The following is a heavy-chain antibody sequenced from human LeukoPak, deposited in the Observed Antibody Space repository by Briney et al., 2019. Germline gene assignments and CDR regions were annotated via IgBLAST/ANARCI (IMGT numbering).Heavy chain of an antibody. V-gene: IGHV3-33*06. D-gene: IGHD3-16*01. CDR2: IWYDGSNK. J-gene: IGHJ4*02. CDR3: AKELERGDLDY. CDR1: RFTFSSYG. Sequence: GRSLRLSCAASRFTFSSYGMHWVRQAPGKGLEGVAVIWYDGSNKYYADSVKGRFTISRDNSKNTLYLQMNSLRAEDTAVYYCAKELERGDLDYWGQGTLVTVSS.